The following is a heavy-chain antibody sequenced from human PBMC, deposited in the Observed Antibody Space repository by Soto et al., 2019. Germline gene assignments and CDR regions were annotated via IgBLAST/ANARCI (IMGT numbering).Heavy chain of an antibody. CDR2: IYYSGST. CDR3: ARAKQWLGHFDY. D-gene: IGHD6-19*01. V-gene: IGHV4-59*01. J-gene: IGHJ4*02. Sequence: TGRGLEWIGYIYYSGSTNYNPSLKSRVTISVDTPKNQISLKMSSVTAADTAIYYCARAKQWLGHFDYWGQGTLVTVSS.